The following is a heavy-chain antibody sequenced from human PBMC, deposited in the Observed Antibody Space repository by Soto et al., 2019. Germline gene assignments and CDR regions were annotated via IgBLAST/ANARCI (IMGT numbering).Heavy chain of an antibody. J-gene: IGHJ4*02. D-gene: IGHD6-13*01. CDR3: AREPSAAAAGLDY. V-gene: IGHV4-34*01. CDR1: GGSFSGYY. CDR2: INHSGST. Sequence: PSETLSLTCAVYGGSFSGYYWSWIRQPPGEGLEWIGEINHSGSTNYNPSLKSRVTISVDTSKNQFSLKLSSVTAADTAVYYCAREPSAAAAGLDYWGQGTLVTVSS.